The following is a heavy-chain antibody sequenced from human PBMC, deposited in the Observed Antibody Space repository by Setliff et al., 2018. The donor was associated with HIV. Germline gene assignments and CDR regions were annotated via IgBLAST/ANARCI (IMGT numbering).Heavy chain of an antibody. CDR3: AKRYGTFGDLEGMDV. Sequence: LRLSCVASGFTFTSYAMSWVRQAPGKGLEWVSTISGSGHTTYYAESVKGRLTIARDNSQNTLSLQLNSLGTDDTAIYFCAKRYGTFGDLEGMDVWGQGTAVGVSS. CDR1: GFTFTSYA. CDR2: ISGSGHTT. D-gene: IGHD3-10*01. V-gene: IGHV3-23*01. J-gene: IGHJ6*02.